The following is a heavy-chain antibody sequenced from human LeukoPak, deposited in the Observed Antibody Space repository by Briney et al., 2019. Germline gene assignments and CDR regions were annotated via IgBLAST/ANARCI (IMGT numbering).Heavy chain of an antibody. CDR2: IYYSGST. CDR1: GGSIGSYY. CDR3: ARAIDYYDSSGYYLYYYYAMDV. Sequence: SETLSLTCTVSGGSIGSYYWTWIRQPPGKGLEWIGYIYYSGSTNYNPSLKSRVTISVDTSQNQFSLKLSSVTAADTAVYYCARAIDYYDSSGYYLYYYYAMDVWGQGTTVTVSS. D-gene: IGHD3-22*01. V-gene: IGHV4-59*01. J-gene: IGHJ6*02.